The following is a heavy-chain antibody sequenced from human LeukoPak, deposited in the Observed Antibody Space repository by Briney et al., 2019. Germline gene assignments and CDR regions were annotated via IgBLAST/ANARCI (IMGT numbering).Heavy chain of an antibody. J-gene: IGHJ6*02. V-gene: IGHV5-51*01. D-gene: IGHD3-10*01. Sequence: GESLKISCQTAGYGFTDYWIGWVRQMPGKGLEWMGIIYPGDSDTRYSPSLQGQVTISADKSIRTAYLQWSLKASDTAIYYCARSDQLRWFGEPRRPFYYGMDVWGQGTTVTVS. CDR2: IYPGDSDT. CDR3: ARSDQLRWFGEPRRPFYYGMDV. CDR1: GYGFTDYW.